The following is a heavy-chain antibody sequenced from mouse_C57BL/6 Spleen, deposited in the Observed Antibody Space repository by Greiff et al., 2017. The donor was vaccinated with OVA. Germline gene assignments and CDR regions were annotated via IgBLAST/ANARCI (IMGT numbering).Heavy chain of an antibody. CDR3: TTGRVYYGKNY. D-gene: IGHD2-1*01. V-gene: IGHV14-4*01. CDR1: GFNIKDDY. CDR2: IDPENGDT. J-gene: IGHJ2*01. Sequence: VQLQQSGAELVRPGASVKLSCTASGFNIKDDYMHWVKQRPEQGLEWIGWIDPENGDTEYASKFQGKATITADTSSNTAYLQLSSLTSEDTAVYYCTTGRVYYGKNYWGQGTTLTVSS.